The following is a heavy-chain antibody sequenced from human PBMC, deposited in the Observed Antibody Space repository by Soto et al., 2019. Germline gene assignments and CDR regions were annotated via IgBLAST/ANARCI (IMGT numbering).Heavy chain of an antibody. CDR1: GYTFTSYA. CDR3: ARDRVPYDSSSSNWFDP. CDR2: INAGNGNT. D-gene: IGHD6-6*01. J-gene: IGHJ5*02. Sequence: ASVKVSCKASGYTFTSYAMHWVRQAPGQRLEWMGWINAGNGNTKYSQKFQGRVTITRDTSASTAYMELSSLRSEDTAVYYCARDRVPYDSSSSNWFDPWGQGTLVTVSS. V-gene: IGHV1-3*01.